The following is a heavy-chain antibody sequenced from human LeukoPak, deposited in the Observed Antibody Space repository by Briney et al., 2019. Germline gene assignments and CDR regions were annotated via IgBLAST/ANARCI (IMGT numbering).Heavy chain of an antibody. CDR1: GYTFTGYY. J-gene: IGHJ3*02. Sequence: AAVKVPCKASGYTFTGYYMHWVRQAPGQGLEWMGIINPSGGSTSYAQKFQGRVTMTRDTSTSTVYMELSSLRSEDTAVYYCARANLGHAFDIWGQGTMVTVSS. CDR2: INPSGGST. D-gene: IGHD7-27*01. CDR3: ARANLGHAFDI. V-gene: IGHV1-46*01.